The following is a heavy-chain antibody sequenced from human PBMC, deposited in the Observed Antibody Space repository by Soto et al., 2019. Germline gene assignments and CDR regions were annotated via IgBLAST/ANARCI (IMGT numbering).Heavy chain of an antibody. CDR2: ISWNSGSI. V-gene: IGHV3-9*01. J-gene: IGHJ2*01. Sequence: EVQLVESGGGLVQPGRSLRLSCAASGFTFDDYAMHWVRQAPGKGLEWVSGISWNSGSIGYADSVKGRFTISRDNDKNSLYLQMNSLRSEDTALYYCAKADGGNHYWYFDLWGRGTLVTVSS. CDR1: GFTFDDYA. CDR3: AKADGGNHYWYFDL. D-gene: IGHD2-15*01.